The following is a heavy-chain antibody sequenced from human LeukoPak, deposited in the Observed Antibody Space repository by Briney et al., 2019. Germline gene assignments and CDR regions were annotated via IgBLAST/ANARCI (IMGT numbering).Heavy chain of an antibody. CDR3: AXTNYGXGSYYSX. Sequence: SQTLSLTCTVSGGSVSGGDCYWSWIRQPPGKGLEWIGYIYYSGSTYYNPSLKSRLTISVDTSKNQFSLKLSSVTAADTAVYFCAXTNYGXGSYYSXWGXXTXVXVST. D-gene: IGHD3-10*01. CDR1: GGSVSGGDCY. J-gene: IGHJ4*01. V-gene: IGHV4-30-4*01. CDR2: IYYSGST.